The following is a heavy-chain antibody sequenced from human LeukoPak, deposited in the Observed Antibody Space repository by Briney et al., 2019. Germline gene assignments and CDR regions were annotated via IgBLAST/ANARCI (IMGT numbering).Heavy chain of an antibody. D-gene: IGHD3-22*01. V-gene: IGHV3-30*02. Sequence: GGSLRLSCTASGFTFSSYGMHWVRQAPGKGLEWVAFIRFDGNNKYYADSVKGRFTISRDNSKNTLYLQMNSLRAEDTAVYYCARVTYYYDSSGYPKSGFYFDYWGQGTLVTVSS. J-gene: IGHJ4*02. CDR3: ARVTYYYDSSGYPKSGFYFDY. CDR2: IRFDGNNK. CDR1: GFTFSSYG.